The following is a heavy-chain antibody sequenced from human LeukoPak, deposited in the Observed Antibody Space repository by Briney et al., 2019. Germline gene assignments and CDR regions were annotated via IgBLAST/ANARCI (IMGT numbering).Heavy chain of an antibody. J-gene: IGHJ4*02. Sequence: GGSLRLSCAASGFSFRSYGMHWVRQTPGKGLVWVSRINSDASVTTYADSVKGRFTISRDNAKNTLYLQMNSLRAEDTAVYYCARVTAVAGTSVGVDAWGQGILVTVS. D-gene: IGHD6-19*01. CDR1: GFSFRSYG. V-gene: IGHV3-74*01. CDR3: ARVTAVAGTSVGVDA. CDR2: INSDASVT.